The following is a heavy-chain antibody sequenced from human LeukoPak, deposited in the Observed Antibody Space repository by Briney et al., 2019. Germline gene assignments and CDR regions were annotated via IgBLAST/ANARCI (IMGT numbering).Heavy chain of an antibody. Sequence: PSETLSLTCAVYGGSFSGYYWSWIRQPPGKGLEWIGEINHSGSTNYNPSLKSRVTISVDTSKNQFSLKLSSVTAADTAVYYCARGTMITFGGVIVYHYFDYWGQGTLVTVSS. CDR1: GGSFSGYY. D-gene: IGHD3-16*02. CDR2: INHSGST. V-gene: IGHV4-34*01. CDR3: ARGTMITFGGVIVYHYFDY. J-gene: IGHJ4*02.